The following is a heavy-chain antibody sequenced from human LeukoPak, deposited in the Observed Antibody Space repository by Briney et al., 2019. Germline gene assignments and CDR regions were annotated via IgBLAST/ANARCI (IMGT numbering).Heavy chain of an antibody. J-gene: IGHJ4*02. CDR3: AKALQWLELDY. D-gene: IGHD6-19*01. CDR1: GFTFSSYG. CDR2: ISYDGSNK. V-gene: IGHV3-30*18. Sequence: PGGSLRLSCAASGFTFSSYGMHWVRQAPGKGLEWVAVISYDGSNKYYADSVKGRFTISRDNSENTLYLQMNSLRAEDTAVYYCAKALQWLELDYWGQGTLVTVSS.